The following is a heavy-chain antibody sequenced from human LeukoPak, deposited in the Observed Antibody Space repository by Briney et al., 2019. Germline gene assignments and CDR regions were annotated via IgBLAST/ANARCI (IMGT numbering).Heavy chain of an antibody. J-gene: IGHJ4*02. CDR2: ISGSGGST. D-gene: IGHD3-10*01. CDR3: NYYGSGSYYIPFDY. Sequence: QTGGSLRLSCAASGFTFSSYAMSWVRQAPGKGLEWVSAISGSGGSTYYADSVKGRFTISRDNSKNTLYLQMNSLRAEDTAVYYSNYYGSGSYYIPFDYRGQGTLVTVSS. CDR1: GFTFSSYA. V-gene: IGHV3-23*01.